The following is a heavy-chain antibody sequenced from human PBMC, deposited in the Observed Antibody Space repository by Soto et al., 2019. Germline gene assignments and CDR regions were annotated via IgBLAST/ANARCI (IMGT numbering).Heavy chain of an antibody. CDR3: ARDGLGGASYGMDV. V-gene: IGHV3-33*01. J-gene: IGHJ6*02. D-gene: IGHD3-16*01. Sequence: QVQLVESAGGVVQPGRSLRLSCAASGFTFSSYGMHWVRQAPGKGLEWVAVIWYDGSNKYYADSVRGRFTISRDNSKNTLYLQMNSLRDEDTAVYYCARDGLGGASYGMDVWGQGTTVTLSS. CDR2: IWYDGSNK. CDR1: GFTFSSYG.